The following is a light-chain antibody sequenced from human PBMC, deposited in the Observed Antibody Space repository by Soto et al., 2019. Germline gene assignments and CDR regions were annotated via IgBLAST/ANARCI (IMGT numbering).Light chain of an antibody. J-gene: IGKJ1*01. CDR1: QSVLYSSNNQNY. Sequence: DIVMTQSPDSLAVSLGERATINCKSSQSVLYSSNNQNYLAWYQQKPGQPPKLPIYWASTRESGVPDRFSGSGSGKDFTLTISSLQAGDVAVYYCQQYYSTRRTFGQGTKVEIK. CDR2: WAS. V-gene: IGKV4-1*01. CDR3: QQYYSTRRT.